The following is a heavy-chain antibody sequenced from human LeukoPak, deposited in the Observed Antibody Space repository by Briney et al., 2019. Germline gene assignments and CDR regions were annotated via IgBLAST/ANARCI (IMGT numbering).Heavy chain of an antibody. V-gene: IGHV3-74*01. CDR2: INHEGSST. CDR1: GFTFSTFW. CDR3: VRDWGYDSSGYWQKYFDT. D-gene: IGHD3-22*01. J-gene: IGHJ4*02. Sequence: GGSLRLSCATSGFTFSTFWMHWVRRAPGKGLVWVSRINHEGSSTNYADSVKGRFTISRDNAKNTLYLQMNSLRAEDTAVYYCVRDWGYDSSGYWQKYFDTWGQGTLVTVSS.